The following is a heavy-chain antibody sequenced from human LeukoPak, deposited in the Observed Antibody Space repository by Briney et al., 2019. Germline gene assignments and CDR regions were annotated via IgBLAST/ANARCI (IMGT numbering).Heavy chain of an antibody. V-gene: IGHV5-51*01. Sequence: GESLKISCKGSGYSFTSYWIGWVRQMPGKGLEWMGIIYPGDSDTRYSPSFQGQVTISADKSISTAYLQWSSLKASDTAMYYCARIPYSSGWYAWNYFDYWGLGTLVTVSS. CDR1: GYSFTSYW. CDR3: ARIPYSSGWYAWNYFDY. CDR2: IYPGDSDT. J-gene: IGHJ4*02. D-gene: IGHD6-19*01.